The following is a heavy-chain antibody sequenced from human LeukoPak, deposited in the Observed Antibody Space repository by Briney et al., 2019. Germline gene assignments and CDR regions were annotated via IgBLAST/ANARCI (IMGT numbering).Heavy chain of an antibody. Sequence: GGSLRLSCAASGFTFSSYAMSWVRQAPGKGLEWVSAISGSGGSTYYADSVKGRFTISRDNSKNTLYLQMNSLRAEDTALYYCAKDSKMAAAGTRLGYWGQGTLVTVSS. D-gene: IGHD6-13*01. CDR1: GFTFSSYA. J-gene: IGHJ4*02. CDR2: ISGSGGST. CDR3: AKDSKMAAAGTRLGY. V-gene: IGHV3-23*01.